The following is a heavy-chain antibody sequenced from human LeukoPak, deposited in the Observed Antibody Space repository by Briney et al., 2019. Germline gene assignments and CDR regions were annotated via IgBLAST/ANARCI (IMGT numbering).Heavy chain of an antibody. CDR1: GFTFSSYS. Sequence: GGSLRLSCAASGFTFSSYSMNWVRQAPGKGLEWVSYISSSSSTIYYADSVKGRFTISRDNPKNSLYLQMNSLRAEDTAVYYCARQWLVLDYWGQGTLVTVSS. CDR2: ISSSSSTI. D-gene: IGHD6-19*01. CDR3: ARQWLVLDY. V-gene: IGHV3-48*01. J-gene: IGHJ4*02.